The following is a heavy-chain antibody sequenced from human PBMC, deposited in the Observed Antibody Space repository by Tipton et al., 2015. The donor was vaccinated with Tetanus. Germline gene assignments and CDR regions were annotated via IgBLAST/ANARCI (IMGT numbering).Heavy chain of an antibody. J-gene: IGHJ4*02. CDR2: ISSSSSNI. CDR3: AKDPGCSNGVCYILD. CDR1: GFTLSSFG. Sequence: SLRLSCAASGFTLSSFGMNWVRQAPGKGLEWVSYISSSSSNIVYADSVKGRFTISRDNAKNSLYLQMNSLRVEDTAVYYCAKDPGCSNGVCYILDWGQGTLVTVSS. V-gene: IGHV3-48*01. D-gene: IGHD2-8*01.